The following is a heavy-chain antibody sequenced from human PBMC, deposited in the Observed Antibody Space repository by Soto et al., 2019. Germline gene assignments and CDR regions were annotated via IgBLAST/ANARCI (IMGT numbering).Heavy chain of an antibody. CDR1: GFTFSDYY. Sequence: GGSLRLSCAASGFTFSDYYISWIRQAPWKGLEWVSYISSSGSTIYYADSVKGRFTISRDNAKNSLYLQMNSLRAEDTAVYYCARGAQYDRPLYYYYYGTDVWGQGTTVTVSS. V-gene: IGHV3-11*01. CDR3: ARGAQYDRPLYYYYYGTDV. J-gene: IGHJ6*02. D-gene: IGHD3-22*01. CDR2: ISSSGSTI.